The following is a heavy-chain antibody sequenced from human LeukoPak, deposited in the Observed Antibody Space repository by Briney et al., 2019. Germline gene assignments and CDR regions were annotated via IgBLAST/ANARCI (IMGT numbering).Heavy chain of an antibody. CDR2: ISYDGSNK. CDR3: ARGPYSSSVPFDI. CDR1: GFTFSNFA. D-gene: IGHD6-6*01. V-gene: IGHV3-30-3*01. Sequence: GGSLRLSCAASGFTFSNFAMHWVRQAPGKGLVWVAVISYDGSNKSDADSVKGRFTISRDNSKNTLYLQMNSLRPEDTAVYYCARGPYSSSVPFDIWGQGTMVTVSS. J-gene: IGHJ3*02.